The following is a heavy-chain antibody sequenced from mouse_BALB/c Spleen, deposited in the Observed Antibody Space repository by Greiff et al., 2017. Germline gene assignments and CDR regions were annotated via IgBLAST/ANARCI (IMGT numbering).Heavy chain of an antibody. D-gene: IGHD2-3*01. CDR2: ISSGGGST. CDR1: GFAFSSYD. CDR3: ARHARLLHSFDY. J-gene: IGHJ2*01. Sequence: EVQLVESGGGLVKPGGSLKLSCAASGFAFSSYDMSWVRQTPEKRLEWVAYISSGGGSTYYPDTVKGRFTISRDNAKNTLYLQMSSLKSEDTAMYYCARHARLLHSFDYWGQGTTLTVSS. V-gene: IGHV5-12-1*01.